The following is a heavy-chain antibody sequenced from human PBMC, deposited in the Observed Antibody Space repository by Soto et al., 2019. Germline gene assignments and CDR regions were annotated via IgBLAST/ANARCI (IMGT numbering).Heavy chain of an antibody. CDR1: GFTFSSYA. D-gene: IGHD2-2*01. J-gene: IGHJ4*02. Sequence: GGSLRLSCAASGFTFSSYAMHWVRQAPGKGLEWVAVISYDGSNKYYADSVKGRFTISRDNSKNTLYLQMNSLRAEDTAVYYCARGQIVVVPAAYLDYWGQGTLVTVSP. CDR2: ISYDGSNK. V-gene: IGHV3-30-3*01. CDR3: ARGQIVVVPAAYLDY.